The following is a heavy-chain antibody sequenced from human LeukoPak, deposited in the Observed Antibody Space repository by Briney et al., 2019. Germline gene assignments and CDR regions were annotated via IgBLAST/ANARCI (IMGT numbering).Heavy chain of an antibody. V-gene: IGHV4-59*01. J-gene: IGHJ4*02. D-gene: IGHD4-23*01. CDR3: AREDASGGTHLAY. CDR1: GASISSFY. CDR2: VYHSGRT. Sequence: PSETLSLTCTVSGASISSFYWSWIRQPPGKGLEWIGYVYHSGRTNYNPSLKSRVTISADTSKNHFSLKLISVTAADTAIYYCAREDASGGTHLAYWGQGTLVTVSS.